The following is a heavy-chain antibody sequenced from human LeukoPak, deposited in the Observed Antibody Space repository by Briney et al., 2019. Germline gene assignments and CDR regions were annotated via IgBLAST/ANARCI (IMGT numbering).Heavy chain of an antibody. V-gene: IGHV4-59*01. CDR3: ARGVGSSWYTNYGMDV. CDR2: IYYSGST. Sequence: SETLSLTCTVSGGSMSSYYWSWIRQPPGKGLEWIGYIYYSGSTNYNPSLKSRVTISVDTSKNQFSLKLSSVTAADPAVYYCARGVGSSWYTNYGMDVWGQGTTVTVSS. J-gene: IGHJ6*02. D-gene: IGHD6-13*01. CDR1: GGSMSSYY.